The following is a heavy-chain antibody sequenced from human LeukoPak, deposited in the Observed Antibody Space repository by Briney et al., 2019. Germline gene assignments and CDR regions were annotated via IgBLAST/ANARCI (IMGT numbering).Heavy chain of an antibody. CDR1: GFTFSVYA. V-gene: IGHV3-23*01. J-gene: IGHJ4*02. CDR3: ARKRGSTDYYFDY. CDR2: ISDSGGIT. D-gene: IGHD3-10*01. Sequence: GGSLRLSCAASGFTFSVYAMRWVRQAPGKGLEWVSSISDSGGITYYADSVKGRFTVSRDNSKNTLYLQMNSLRAEDTAAYYCARKRGSTDYYFDYWGQGTLVTVSS.